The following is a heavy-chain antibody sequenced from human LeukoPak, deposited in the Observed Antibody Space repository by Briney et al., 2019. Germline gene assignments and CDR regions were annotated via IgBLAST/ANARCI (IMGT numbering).Heavy chain of an antibody. CDR2: INHSGST. V-gene: IGHV4-34*01. CDR1: GGSSSGYY. Sequence: SETLSLTCAVYGGSSSGYYWSWIRQPPGKGLEWIGEINHSGSTNYNPSLKSRVTISVDTSKNQFSLKLSSVTAADTAVYYCASSFGHDSSGYYSPPGDYWGQGTLVTVSS. CDR3: ASSFGHDSSGYYSPPGDY. J-gene: IGHJ4*02. D-gene: IGHD3-22*01.